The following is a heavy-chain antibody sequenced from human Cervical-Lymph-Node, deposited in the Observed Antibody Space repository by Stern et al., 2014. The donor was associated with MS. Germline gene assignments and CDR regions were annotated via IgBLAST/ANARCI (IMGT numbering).Heavy chain of an antibody. J-gene: IGHJ4*02. CDR2: LSNEGSKQ. V-gene: IGHV3-30-3*01. CDR3: ARDTCRGGGCYFRY. CDR1: GFIFSSYA. D-gene: IGHD2-15*01. Sequence: VQLVQSGGGVVQPGRSLRLSCAASGFIFSSYAMHWVRQAPGKGLDWVAFLSNEGSKQFYADSVKGRFNISRDNSNNTLYLQMNSLRPEDTAVYYCARDTCRGGGCYFRYWGQGILITVSS.